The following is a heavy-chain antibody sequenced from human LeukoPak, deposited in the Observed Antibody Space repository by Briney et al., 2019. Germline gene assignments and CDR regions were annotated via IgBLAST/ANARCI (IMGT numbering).Heavy chain of an antibody. D-gene: IGHD1-20*01. Sequence: PGGSLRLSCAASGFTFSSYSMNWVRQAPGKGLEWVSYISSSSSTIYYADSVKGRFTISRDNAKNSLYLQMNSLRTEDTAVYYCARGLDNWNVYIFDYWGQGTLVTVSS. V-gene: IGHV3-48*01. J-gene: IGHJ4*02. CDR2: ISSSSSTI. CDR1: GFTFSSYS. CDR3: ARGLDNWNVYIFDY.